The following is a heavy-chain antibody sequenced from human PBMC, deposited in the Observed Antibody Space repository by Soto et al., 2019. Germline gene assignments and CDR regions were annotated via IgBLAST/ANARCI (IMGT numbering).Heavy chain of an antibody. CDR1: GFTFSSYA. Sequence: GGSLRLSCAASGFTFSSYAMSWVRQAPGKGLEWVSAISGSGGSTYYADSVKGRFTISRDNSKNTLYLQMNSLRAEDTAVYYCAKDGLESVRGGNIVVVPAAIIAYLFGAFDIWGQGTMVTVSS. D-gene: IGHD2-2*02. CDR3: AKDGLESVRGGNIVVVPAAIIAYLFGAFDI. V-gene: IGHV3-23*01. CDR2: ISGSGGST. J-gene: IGHJ3*02.